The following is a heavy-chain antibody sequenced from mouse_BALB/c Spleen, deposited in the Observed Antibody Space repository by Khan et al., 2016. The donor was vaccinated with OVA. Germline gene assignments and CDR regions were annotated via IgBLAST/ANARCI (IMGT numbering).Heavy chain of an antibody. D-gene: IGHD1-1*01. J-gene: IGHJ2*01. V-gene: IGHV3-2*02. Sequence: EVKLQESGPGLVKPSQSLSLTCTVTGYSITSGYAWNWIRQFPGNKLEWMGYISYSGFTSYPPSLKSRISITRDTSKNQFFLQLNSVTTEDTATYYCARGNYYGYYFDYWGQGTTLTVSS. CDR1: GYSITSGYA. CDR3: ARGNYYGYYFDY. CDR2: ISYSGFT.